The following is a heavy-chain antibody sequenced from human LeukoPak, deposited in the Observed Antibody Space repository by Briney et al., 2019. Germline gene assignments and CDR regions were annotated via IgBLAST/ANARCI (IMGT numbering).Heavy chain of an antibody. CDR1: GGSFSNYA. J-gene: IGHJ4*02. CDR2: ITPIVDIA. V-gene: IGHV1-69*04. CDR3: ARSLGPNYYDTLPPY. Sequence: ASVKVSCKASGGSFSNYAFSWVRQAPGQGLEWMGRITPIVDIATYIQKFQGRVTIIANKFTSTAYMELSSLTSEDTAVYYCARSLGPNYYDTLPPYWGQGTLVTVSS. D-gene: IGHD3-22*01.